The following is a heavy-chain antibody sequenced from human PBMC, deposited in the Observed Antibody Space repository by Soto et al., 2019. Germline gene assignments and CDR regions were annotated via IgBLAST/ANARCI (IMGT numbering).Heavy chain of an antibody. D-gene: IGHD3-16*02. Sequence: SETLSLTCTASGVVLGSHAYYWSWIGQHPGKSLEWIGNIYHTGNTYYNPSLKSRVDISLDTSQNQFFLRLSSVTAADTAVYYCARYRFPGKRWSKFDYWGQGTLVTVSS. CDR2: IYHTGNT. J-gene: IGHJ4*02. CDR1: GVVLGSHAYY. V-gene: IGHV4-31*03. CDR3: ARYRFPGKRWSKFDY.